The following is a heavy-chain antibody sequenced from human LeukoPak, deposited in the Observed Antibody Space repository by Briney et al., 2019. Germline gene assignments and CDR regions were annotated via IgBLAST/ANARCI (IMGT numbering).Heavy chain of an antibody. CDR2: IYYGGST. CDR1: GGSISSSDYY. D-gene: IGHD2-15*01. Sequence: SETLSLTCTVSGGSISSSDYYWGWIRQPPGKGLEWIGSIYYGGSTYYNPSLKSRVTISVDTSMNQFSLMLSFVTTADTAVYYCARALGYCSGGSCTRGYNWFDPWGQGTLVTVPS. CDR3: ARALGYCSGGSCTRGYNWFDP. V-gene: IGHV4-39*01. J-gene: IGHJ5*02.